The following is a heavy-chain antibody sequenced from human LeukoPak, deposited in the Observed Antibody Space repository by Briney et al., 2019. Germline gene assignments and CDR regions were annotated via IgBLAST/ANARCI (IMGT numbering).Heavy chain of an antibody. J-gene: IGHJ5*02. CDR3: ARDINGYYYDSHGYYPTDL. Sequence: GASVKVSCKASGYIFTSYGISWVRQAPGQGLEWMGWISVYNGNTNYPPRLQGRVTMTTDTSTTTAYMELRSLRSDDTAVYYCARDINGYYYDSHGYYPTDLWGQGTLVTVSS. D-gene: IGHD3-22*01. V-gene: IGHV1-18*01. CDR1: GYIFTSYG. CDR2: ISVYNGNT.